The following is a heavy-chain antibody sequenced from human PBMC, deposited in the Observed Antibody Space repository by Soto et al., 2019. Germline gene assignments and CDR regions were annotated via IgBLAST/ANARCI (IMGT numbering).Heavy chain of an antibody. Sequence: SETLSLTCAVYGGSFSGYYWSWIRQPPGKGLEWIGEINHSGSTNYNPSLKSRVTISVDTSKNQFSLKLSSVTAADTAVYYCARDSREWLRSYYYYYGMEVWGQGTTVTVSS. CDR3: ARDSREWLRSYYYYYGMEV. J-gene: IGHJ6*02. CDR2: INHSGST. D-gene: IGHD5-12*01. V-gene: IGHV4-34*01. CDR1: GGSFSGYY.